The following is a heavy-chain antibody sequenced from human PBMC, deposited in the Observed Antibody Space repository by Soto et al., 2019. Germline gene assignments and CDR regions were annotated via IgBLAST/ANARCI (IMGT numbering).Heavy chain of an antibody. V-gene: IGHV1-69*01. Sequence: QVQLVQSGAEVKKPGSSVKVSCKASGGDLINYGISWLRKAPGQGLEWMGGIIPIFRSANYAQKFQGRVTIAADESTTTAYMELTTLTSEDTAVYYCARDRYYDGVGYHYESAYWGQGTLVTVSS. CDR3: ARDRYYDGVGYHYESAY. CDR2: IIPIFRSA. CDR1: GGDLINYG. D-gene: IGHD3-22*01. J-gene: IGHJ4*02.